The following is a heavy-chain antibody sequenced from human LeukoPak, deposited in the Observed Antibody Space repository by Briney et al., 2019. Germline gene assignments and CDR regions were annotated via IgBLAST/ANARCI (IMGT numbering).Heavy chain of an antibody. CDR3: AFGRWLVPLYFDY. V-gene: IGHV3-23*01. CDR1: GFTFSSYA. J-gene: IGHJ4*02. Sequence: PGGSLRLSCAASGFTFSSYAMSWVRQAPGKGLEWVSAISGSGGSTYYADSVKGRFTISRDNSKNTLYLQMNSLRAEDTAVYYCAFGRWLVPLYFDYWGQGTLVTVSS. CDR2: ISGSGGST. D-gene: IGHD6-19*01.